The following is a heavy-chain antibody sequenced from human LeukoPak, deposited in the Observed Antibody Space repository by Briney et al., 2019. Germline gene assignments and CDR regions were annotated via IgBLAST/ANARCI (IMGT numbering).Heavy chain of an antibody. D-gene: IGHD6-19*01. J-gene: IGHJ6*02. CDR1: GFPFSSYA. V-gene: IGHV3-23*01. CDR2: ITGSGDYT. Sequence: GGSLRLSCAASGFPFSSYAMNWVRQAPGKGLEWVSAITGSGDYTYYADSVKGRFTISRDNAKNSLYLQMNSLRAEDTALYYCAKDTSGWYYYYGMDVWGQGTTVTVSS. CDR3: AKDTSGWYYYYGMDV.